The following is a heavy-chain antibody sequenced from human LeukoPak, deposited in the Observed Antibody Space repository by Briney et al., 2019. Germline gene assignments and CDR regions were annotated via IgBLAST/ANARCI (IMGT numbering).Heavy chain of an antibody. V-gene: IGHV4-39*01. CDR3: VNYYDSSDYQQPNHFDY. CDR2: IYYSGST. CDR1: GGSISSSSYY. J-gene: IGHJ4*02. D-gene: IGHD3-22*01. Sequence: SETLSLTCTVSGGSISSSSYYWGWIRQPPGKGLDWIGSIYYSGSTYYNPSLKSRFTISVDTSKNQFSLKLSSVAAADTAVYYCVNYYDSSDYQQPNHFDYWGQGTLVTVSS.